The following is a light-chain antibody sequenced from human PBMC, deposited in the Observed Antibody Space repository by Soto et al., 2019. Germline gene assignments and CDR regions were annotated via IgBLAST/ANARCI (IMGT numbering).Light chain of an antibody. CDR1: SSDVGGYNY. V-gene: IGLV2-14*01. Sequence: QAVMSQPASVSGSPGKSVTISCTGTSSDVGGYNYVSWYQQHPGKAPKLMIYEVSNRPSGVSNRFSGSKSGNTASLTISGLQAEDEADYYCSSSTSRSRYVFGTGTKVTVL. J-gene: IGLJ1*01. CDR2: EVS. CDR3: SSSTSRSRYV.